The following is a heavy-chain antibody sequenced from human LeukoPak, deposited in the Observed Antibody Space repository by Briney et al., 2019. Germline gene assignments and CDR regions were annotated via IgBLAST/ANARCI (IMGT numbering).Heavy chain of an antibody. V-gene: IGHV4-4*07. Sequence: SGTLSLTCTVSGASISDYYWSWIRQAAGKGLEWIGRIYITGSTSYNPSLKRRVTMSLDTSKNQFSLLLYSVTAADTAVYYCARRATSSWYYDYWGQGALVTVSS. CDR2: IYITGST. D-gene: IGHD6-13*01. J-gene: IGHJ4*02. CDR1: GASISDYY. CDR3: ARRATSSWYYDY.